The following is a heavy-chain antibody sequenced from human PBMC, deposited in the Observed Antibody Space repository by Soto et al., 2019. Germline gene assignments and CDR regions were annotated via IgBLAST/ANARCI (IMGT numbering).Heavy chain of an antibody. CDR3: AGEYYVDRRDYSPHAFDI. CDR2: IYYTGTT. D-gene: IGHD3-22*01. Sequence: SQTLSLTWTLANGSLSSGDYFWSWIRHPPGKGLEWIGYIYYTGTTYYNPSLRGRLTISLDTSKDQFFLKLCSVTAAETAVYYSAGEYYVDRRDYSPHAFDIWGQGTMVTVSS. CDR1: NGSLSSGDYF. V-gene: IGHV4-30-4*01. J-gene: IGHJ3*02.